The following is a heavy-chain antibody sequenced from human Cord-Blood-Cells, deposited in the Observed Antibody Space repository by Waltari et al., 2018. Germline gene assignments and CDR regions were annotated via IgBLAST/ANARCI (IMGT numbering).Heavy chain of an antibody. D-gene: IGHD1-20*01. V-gene: IGHV3-53*04. J-gene: IGHJ6*02. CDR3: AIVAPVSLSYYRMDV. Sequence: EVQLLESGGGLVQLGGSLRLSCAAYGFTVCSNYMICVRPDPGKGLEWVSVIYICGSSYYAASVKRLFTIARNNAKSPLYLQLNCLRAEDPAVYSCAIVAPVSLSYYRMDVWGQEATLTVTS. CDR2: IYICGSS. CDR1: GFTVCSNY.